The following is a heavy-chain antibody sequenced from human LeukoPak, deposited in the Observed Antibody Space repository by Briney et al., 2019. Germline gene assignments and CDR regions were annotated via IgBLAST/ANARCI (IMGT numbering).Heavy chain of an antibody. D-gene: IGHD3-10*01. CDR3: ATPVPHGSDPSLYYYYMDV. CDR2: INSDGSST. CDR1: GLNVKNNY. Sequence: GALRLSCVTSGLNVKNNYMFWVRQSPVKGLEWVSRINSDGSSTSYADSVKGRFTISRDNAKNTLYLQMNSLRAEDTAVYYCATPVPHGSDPSLYYYYMDVWGKGTTVTISS. V-gene: IGHV3-74*01. J-gene: IGHJ6*03.